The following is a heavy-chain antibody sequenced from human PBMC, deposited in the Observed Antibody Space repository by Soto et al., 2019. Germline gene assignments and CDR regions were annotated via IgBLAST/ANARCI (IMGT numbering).Heavy chain of an antibody. D-gene: IGHD2-15*01. J-gene: IGHJ4*02. CDR3: AREYCSGGSCYIYFDY. Sequence: QVQLQQWGAGLLKPSETLSLTCAVYGGSFSGYYWSWIRQPPGKGLEWIGEINHSGSTNYNPSLKSRDTISVDTSKNQFSLKLSSVTAADTAVYYCAREYCSGGSCYIYFDYWGQGTLVTVSS. V-gene: IGHV4-34*01. CDR1: GGSFSGYY. CDR2: INHSGST.